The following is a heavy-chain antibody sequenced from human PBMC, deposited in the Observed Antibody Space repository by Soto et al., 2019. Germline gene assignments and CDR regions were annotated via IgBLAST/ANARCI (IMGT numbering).Heavy chain of an antibody. V-gene: IGHV4-34*01. CDR2: INHSGST. CDR3: ARTSTFDC. CDR1: CGSFSGYY. Sequence: QVQLQQWGAGRLKPSETLSLTCAVYCGSFSGYYWSWIRQPPGKGLEWIGEINHSGSTNYNPSLKSRVTSSVDTYKNQFSLQLSSVTAADTTVYYCARTSTFDCWGQGTLVTVSS. D-gene: IGHD6-6*01. J-gene: IGHJ4*02.